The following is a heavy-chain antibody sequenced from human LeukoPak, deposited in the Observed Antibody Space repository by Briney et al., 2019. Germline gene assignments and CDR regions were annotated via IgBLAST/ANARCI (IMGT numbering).Heavy chain of an antibody. V-gene: IGHV4-59*01. D-gene: IGHD4-17*01. CDR3: ARGKFGDFED. CDR1: GASINSYY. Sequence: SETLSLTYTVSGASINSYYWSWIRQPPGKGLEWIGCVSYSGSTDYNPALKSRVTISEDTSKSQVSLKLSSVTAADTAVYFCARGKFGDFEDWGQGTTVTVSS. J-gene: IGHJ6*02. CDR2: VSYSGST.